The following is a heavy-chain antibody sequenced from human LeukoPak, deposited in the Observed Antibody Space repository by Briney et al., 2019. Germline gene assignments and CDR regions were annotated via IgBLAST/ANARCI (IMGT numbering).Heavy chain of an antibody. V-gene: IGHV4-34*01. J-gene: IGHJ4*02. CDR2: INHSGST. CDR1: GGSFSGYY. CDR3: ARTVVVAATLSRGGYDY. D-gene: IGHD2-15*01. Sequence: PSETLSLTCAVYGGSFSGYYWGWIRQPPGKGLEWIGEINHSGSTNYNPSLKSRVTISVDTSKNQFSLKLSSVTAADTAVYYCARTVVVAATLSRGGYDYWGQGTLVTVSS.